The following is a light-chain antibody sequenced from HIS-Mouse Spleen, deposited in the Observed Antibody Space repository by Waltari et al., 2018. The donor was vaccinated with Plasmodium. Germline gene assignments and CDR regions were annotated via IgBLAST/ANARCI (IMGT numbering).Light chain of an antibody. CDR1: AFPNNY. CDR2: EDS. Sequence: SYELTQPPSVSVSPGQTARITCSVDAFPNNYAYWYQQKSGQAPVLVIYEDSKRPSGIPERFSGSSSGTMATLTISGAQVEDEADYYCYSTDSSGNHRVFGGGTKLTVL. V-gene: IGLV3-10*01. CDR3: YSTDSSGNHRV. J-gene: IGLJ3*02.